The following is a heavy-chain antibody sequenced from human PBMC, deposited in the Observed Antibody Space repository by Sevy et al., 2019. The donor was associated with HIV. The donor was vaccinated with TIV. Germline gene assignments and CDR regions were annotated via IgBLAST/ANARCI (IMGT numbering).Heavy chain of an antibody. V-gene: IGHV3-30-3*01. D-gene: IGHD3-16*01. J-gene: IGHJ4*01. CDR2: ISYDGSNK. Sequence: GGSPRLSCAASGFTFSSYAMHWVRQAPGKGLEWVAVISYDGSNKYYADSVKGRFTISRDNSKNTLYLQMNSLRAEDTAVYYCARDGDGGDYFDYWGHGTLVTVSS. CDR3: ARDGDGGDYFDY. CDR1: GFTFSSYA.